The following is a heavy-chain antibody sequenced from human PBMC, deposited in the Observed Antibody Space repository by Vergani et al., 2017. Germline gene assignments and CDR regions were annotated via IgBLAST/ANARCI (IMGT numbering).Heavy chain of an antibody. Sequence: QVQLVQSGAEVKKPGASVKVSCKASGYTFTSYYMHWVRQAPGQGLEWMGIINPSGGSTSYAKKFQGRVTMTRETSTSTVYMELSSLRSEDTAVYYCARDSLYQDSSGYLFDYWGQGTLVTVSS. J-gene: IGHJ4*02. CDR3: ARDSLYQDSSGYLFDY. CDR1: GYTFTSYY. CDR2: INPSGGST. D-gene: IGHD3-22*01. V-gene: IGHV1-46*01.